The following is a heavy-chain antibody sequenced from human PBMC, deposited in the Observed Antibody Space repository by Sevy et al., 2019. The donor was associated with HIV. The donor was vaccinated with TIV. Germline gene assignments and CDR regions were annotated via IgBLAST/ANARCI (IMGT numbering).Heavy chain of an antibody. V-gene: IGHV4-38-2*02. D-gene: IGHD3-10*01. CDR2: IYHSGST. CDR3: AREYYYGSGSAIAFDY. CDR1: GYSISSGYY. Sequence: SETLSLTCAVSGYSISSGYYWGWIRQPPGKGLEWIGSIYHSGSTYYNPSLKSRVTISVDTSKNQFSLKLSSVTAADTAVYYCAREYYYGSGSAIAFDYWGQGTLVTVSS. J-gene: IGHJ4*02.